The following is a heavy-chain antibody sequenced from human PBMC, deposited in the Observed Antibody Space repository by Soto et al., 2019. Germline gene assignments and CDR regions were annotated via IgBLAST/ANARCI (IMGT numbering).Heavy chain of an antibody. J-gene: IGHJ6*02. CDR2: ISGSGGST. V-gene: IGHV3-23*01. CDR3: ATEVKNSGSYFYYHSYGMDV. D-gene: IGHD1-26*01. CDR1: GFTFSIYA. Sequence: GGSLRLSCAASGFTFSIYAMSWVRQAPGKGLEWVSAISGSGGSTYYADSVKGRFTISRDNSKNTLYLQMNSLRAEDTAIYYCATEVKNSGSYFYYHSYGMDVWGQGTPVTVSS.